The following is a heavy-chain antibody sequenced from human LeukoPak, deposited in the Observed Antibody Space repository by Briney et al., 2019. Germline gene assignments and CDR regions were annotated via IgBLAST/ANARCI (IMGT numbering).Heavy chain of an antibody. CDR3: AREFYYDSSGYHY. J-gene: IGHJ4*02. CDR2: INTNSGGT. V-gene: IGHV1-2*02. Sequence: ASVKVSCKASGYTFTGYYMHWVRQAPGQGLEWMGWINTNSGGTNYAQKFQGRVTMTRDTSISTAYMELSRLRSDDTAVYYCAREFYYDSSGYHYWGQGTLVTVSS. CDR1: GYTFTGYY. D-gene: IGHD3-22*01.